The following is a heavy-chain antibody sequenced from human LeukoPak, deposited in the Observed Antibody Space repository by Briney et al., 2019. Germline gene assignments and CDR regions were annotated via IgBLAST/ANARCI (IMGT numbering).Heavy chain of an antibody. CDR3: VTGGAYRDAFDI. CDR1: GGIFSTYA. CDR2: IIPILSQV. V-gene: IGHV1-69*11. Sequence: ASVKVSCKASGGIFSTYAINWVRQAPGQGLEWMGRIIPILSQVNYAQKFQGGVSITADESTSTAYMDLSSLRSDDTAVYYCVTGGAYRDAFDIWGQGTMVIVSS. D-gene: IGHD3-10*01. J-gene: IGHJ3*02.